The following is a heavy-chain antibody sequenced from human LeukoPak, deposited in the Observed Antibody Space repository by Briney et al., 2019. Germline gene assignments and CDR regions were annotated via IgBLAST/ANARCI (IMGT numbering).Heavy chain of an antibody. D-gene: IGHD3-10*01. J-gene: IGHJ5*02. V-gene: IGHV4-39*07. CDR3: ARVIYYGSGSYRFDP. CDR2: IYYSGST. Sequence: SSETLSLTCTVSGGSISSSSYYWGWIRQPPGKGLEWIGSIYYSGSTYYNPSLKSRVTISVDTSKNQFSLKLSSVTAADTAVYYCARVIYYGSGSYRFDPWGQGTLVTVSS. CDR1: GGSISSSSYY.